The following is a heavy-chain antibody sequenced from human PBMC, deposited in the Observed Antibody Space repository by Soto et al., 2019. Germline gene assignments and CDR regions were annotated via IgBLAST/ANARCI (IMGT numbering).Heavy chain of an antibody. CDR2: IIPILGIA. CDR3: ARGAFYYDSSGYYYFDY. V-gene: IGHV1-69*02. D-gene: IGHD3-22*01. CDR1: GGTFSSYT. Sequence: ASVKVSCTASGGTFSSYTISWVRQAPGQGLEWMGRIIPILGIANYAQKFQGRVTITADKSTSTAYMELSSLRSEDTAVYYCARGAFYYDSSGYYYFDYWGQGTLVTVS. J-gene: IGHJ4*02.